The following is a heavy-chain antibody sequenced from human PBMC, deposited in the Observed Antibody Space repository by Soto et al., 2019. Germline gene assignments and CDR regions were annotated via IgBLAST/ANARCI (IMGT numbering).Heavy chain of an antibody. CDR3: ARDYDILTGYYNVVVMDV. CDR2: ISAYNGNT. D-gene: IGHD3-9*01. Sequence: ASVKVSCKASGYTFTSYGISWVRQAPGQGLEWMGWISAYNGNTNYAQKLQGRVTMTTDTSTSTAYMELRSLRSDDTAVYYCARDYDILTGYYNVVVMDVWGQGTTVTVSS. CDR1: GYTFTSYG. J-gene: IGHJ6*02. V-gene: IGHV1-18*01.